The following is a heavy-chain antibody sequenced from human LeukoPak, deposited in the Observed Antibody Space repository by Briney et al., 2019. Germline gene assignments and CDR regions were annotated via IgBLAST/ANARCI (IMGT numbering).Heavy chain of an antibody. CDR1: GGTFSSYA. CDR3: ARDGPPGDYILRC. CDR2: IIPIFGTA. D-gene: IGHD4-17*01. V-gene: IGHV1-69*01. Sequence: VKVSCKASGGTFSSYAISWVRQAPGQGLEWMGGIIPIFGTANYAQKFQGRVTITADESTSTAYMELSSLRSEDTAVYYCARDGPPGDYILRCWGQGTLVTVSS. J-gene: IGHJ4*02.